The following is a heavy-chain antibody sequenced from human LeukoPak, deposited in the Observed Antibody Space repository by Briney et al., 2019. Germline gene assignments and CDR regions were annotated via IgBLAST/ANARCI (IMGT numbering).Heavy chain of an antibody. V-gene: IGHV1-69*13. CDR3: ARCYRSLYYYYGMDV. Sequence: SVKVSCKASGGTFSSYAISWVRQAPGQGLEWMGGIIPIFGTANYAQKFQVRVTITADESASTAYMELSSLRSEDTAVYYCARCYRSLYYYYGMDVWGQGTMVTVSS. J-gene: IGHJ6*02. CDR1: GGTFSSYA. CDR2: IIPIFGTA. D-gene: IGHD2-15*01.